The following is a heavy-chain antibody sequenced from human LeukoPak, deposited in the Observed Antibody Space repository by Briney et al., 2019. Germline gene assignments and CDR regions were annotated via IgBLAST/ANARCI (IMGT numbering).Heavy chain of an antibody. CDR3: ARGVDIVAKNGFDY. CDR2: ISYDGSNK. Sequence: QLGGSLRLSCAASGCTFSSYAMHWVRQAPAKGLEWVAVISYDGSNKYYADSVKGGFTISRDNSKNTLYLQMNSLRAEDTAVYYCARGVDIVAKNGFDYWGQGTLVTVSS. V-gene: IGHV3-30*04. J-gene: IGHJ4*02. D-gene: IGHD5-12*01. CDR1: GCTFSSYA.